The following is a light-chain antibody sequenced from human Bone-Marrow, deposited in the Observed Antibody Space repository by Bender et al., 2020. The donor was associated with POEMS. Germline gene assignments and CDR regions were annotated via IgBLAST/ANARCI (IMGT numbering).Light chain of an antibody. CDR1: SSNIGRNP. CDR2: SSH. J-gene: IGLJ3*02. CDR3: AVWDDSLNGWV. V-gene: IGLV1-44*01. Sequence: QSVLTQPPSASGTPGQRVTISCSGSSSNIGRNPVNWYQQLPGTAPKLLIYSSHRRPSEVPDRFSGSRSGTSASLAISGLQSEDEADYYCAVWDDSLNGWVFGGGTKLTVL.